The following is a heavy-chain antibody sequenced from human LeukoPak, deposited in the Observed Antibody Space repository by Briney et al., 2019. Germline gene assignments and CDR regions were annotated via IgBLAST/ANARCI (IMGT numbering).Heavy chain of an antibody. J-gene: IGHJ6*02. CDR3: ARAYYYGSGSYYLGYYYGMDV. Sequence: ASVKVSCKASGYTFSSYGISWVRQAPGQGLEWMGWISGYNGNTNYAQRLQDRVTMSTDTSTSTAYMELRSLRSDDTAVYYCARAYYYGSGSYYLGYYYGMDVWGQGTTVTVSS. V-gene: IGHV1-18*01. CDR2: ISGYNGNT. CDR1: GYTFSSYG. D-gene: IGHD3-10*01.